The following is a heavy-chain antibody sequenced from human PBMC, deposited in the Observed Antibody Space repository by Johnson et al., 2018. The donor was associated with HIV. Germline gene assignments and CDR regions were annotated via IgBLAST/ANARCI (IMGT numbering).Heavy chain of an antibody. CDR1: GFTFNNYA. V-gene: IGHV3-64*01. Sequence: MQLVESGGGLVQSGGSLRLSCAASGFTFNNYAIHWVRQAPGKGLEYVSGISSNGDTTYYAKSVKGRFTISRDNSKKTVYLQMGSLRAEDTAVYYCARDLAGTERGNAFDIWGQGTMVTVSS. J-gene: IGHJ3*02. D-gene: IGHD1-1*01. CDR2: ISSNGDTT. CDR3: ARDLAGTERGNAFDI.